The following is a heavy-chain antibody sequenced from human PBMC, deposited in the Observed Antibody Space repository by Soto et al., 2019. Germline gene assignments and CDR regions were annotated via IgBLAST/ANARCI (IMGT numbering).Heavy chain of an antibody. Sequence: GGSLTLSCAASGFTFSSYEMNWVRQAPGKGLEWLSYISGSGTIILYADSVKGRFTISRDNAKNSLYLQMNSLRVEDTAVYYCARAWDFWIKLYRSDAFDFWGQGTMVTVSS. D-gene: IGHD3-3*01. CDR2: ISGSGTII. V-gene: IGHV3-48*03. J-gene: IGHJ3*01. CDR1: GFTFSSYE. CDR3: ARAWDFWIKLYRSDAFDF.